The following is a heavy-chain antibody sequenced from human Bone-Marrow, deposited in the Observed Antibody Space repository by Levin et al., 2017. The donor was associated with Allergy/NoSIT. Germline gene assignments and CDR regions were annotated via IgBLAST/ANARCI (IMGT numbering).Heavy chain of an antibody. V-gene: IGHV4-59*01. CDR3: ARHHRPSERLEDCVAGSCMGTFDV. D-gene: IGHD6-19*01. J-gene: IGHJ3*01. CDR2: IFYTGST. CDR1: GGSISSYY. Sequence: KPSETLSLTCSVSGGSISSYYWSWVRQSPGKTLEWIGNIFYTGSTKYKPSLESRVTISVDTSKNQFSMRLRSLSAADTAMYYCARHHRPSERLEDCVAGSCMGTFDVWG.